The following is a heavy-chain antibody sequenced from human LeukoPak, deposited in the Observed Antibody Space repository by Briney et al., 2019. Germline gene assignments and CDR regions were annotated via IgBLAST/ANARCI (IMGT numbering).Heavy chain of an antibody. Sequence: SGTLSLTCTVSGGSISSGGYYWSWIRQPPGKGLEWIGYIYHSGSTYYNPSLKSRVTISVDRSKNQFSLKLSSVTAADTAVYYCARGVAGTAPFFDIWGQGTMVTVSS. CDR3: ARGVAGTAPFFDI. CDR1: GGSISSGGYY. CDR2: IYHSGST. J-gene: IGHJ3*02. V-gene: IGHV4-30-2*01. D-gene: IGHD6-19*01.